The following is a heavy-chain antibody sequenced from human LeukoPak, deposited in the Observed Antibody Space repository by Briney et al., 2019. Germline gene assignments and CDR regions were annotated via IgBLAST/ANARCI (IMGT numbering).Heavy chain of an antibody. CDR1: GYIFTSYW. CDR3: ARLGTYYYDSSGPSDAFDI. Sequence: GESLEISCQGSGYIFTSYWIGWVRPLPGKGLEWMGIIYPGGSDTRYSPSFQGQVTISADKSISTAYLQWSSLKASDTAMYYCARLGTYYYDSSGPSDAFDIWGQGTMVTVAS. CDR2: IYPGGSDT. V-gene: IGHV5-51*01. J-gene: IGHJ3*02. D-gene: IGHD3-22*01.